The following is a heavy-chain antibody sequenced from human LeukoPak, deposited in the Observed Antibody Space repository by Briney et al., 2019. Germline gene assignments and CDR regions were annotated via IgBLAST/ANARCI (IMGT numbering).Heavy chain of an antibody. CDR1: GYSFTSYW. CDR3: ACRDLTSTWSFP. D-gene: IGHD6-13*01. J-gene: IGHJ5*02. CDR2: IYPGDSRI. Sequence: GESLKISCQGFGYSFTSYWIGWVRPMPGKGMEWMGVIYPGDSRIRYNPSFQGQVTISVDKSISTAYLQWVSLKASDTAMYYCACRDLTSTWSFPRDQGTLVTVSS. V-gene: IGHV5-51*01.